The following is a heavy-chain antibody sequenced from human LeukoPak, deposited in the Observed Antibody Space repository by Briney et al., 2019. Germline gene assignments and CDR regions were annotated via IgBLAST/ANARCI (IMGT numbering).Heavy chain of an antibody. CDR1: GGSFSGYY. CDR2: INHSGST. V-gene: IGHV4-34*01. CDR3: ARDWMAFDY. J-gene: IGHJ4*02. D-gene: IGHD5-24*01. Sequence: SETLSLTCAVYGGSFSGYYWSWIRQPPGKGLEWIGEINHSGSTNYNPSLKSRVTISVDTSKNQFSLKLSSVTAADTAVYYCARDWMAFDYWGQGTLVTVSS.